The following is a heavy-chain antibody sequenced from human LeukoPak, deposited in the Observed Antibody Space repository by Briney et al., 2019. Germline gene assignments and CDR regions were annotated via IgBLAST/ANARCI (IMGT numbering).Heavy chain of an antibody. Sequence: GASVKVSCKASGYTFTGYYMHWVRQAPGQGLEWKGWINPNSGGTNYAQKFQGRVTMTRDTPISTAYMELSRLRSDDTAVYYCASQYNWNDEEDWFDPWGQGTLVTVSS. CDR1: GYTFTGYY. J-gene: IGHJ5*02. CDR3: ASQYNWNDEEDWFDP. D-gene: IGHD1-1*01. CDR2: INPNSGGT. V-gene: IGHV1-2*02.